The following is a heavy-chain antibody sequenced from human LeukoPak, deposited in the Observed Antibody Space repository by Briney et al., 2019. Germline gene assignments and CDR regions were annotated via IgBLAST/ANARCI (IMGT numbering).Heavy chain of an antibody. CDR2: IFPSGGEI. CDR1: GFTFSTFA. CDR3: ATYRQVLLPFES. Sequence: PGGSLRLSCAASGFTFSTFAMIWVHQPPGKGLEWVSSIFPSGGEIHYADSVRGRFTISRDNSKSILSLQMNSLRAEDTAIYYCATYRQVLLPFESWGQGTLVTVSS. D-gene: IGHD5-18*01. J-gene: IGHJ4*02. V-gene: IGHV3-23*01.